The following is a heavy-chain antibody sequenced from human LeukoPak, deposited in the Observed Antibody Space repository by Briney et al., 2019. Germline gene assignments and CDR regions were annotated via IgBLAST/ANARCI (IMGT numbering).Heavy chain of an antibody. Sequence: SETLSLACVVYAGSFSNYYWSWIRQIPGKGLEWIGEVYHSGSTDYNPSLKSRITISIDTSKSHFSLKLSSVTVADTAVYYCARGGAVNGFDVWGQGTRVTVSS. CDR3: ARGGAVNGFDV. CDR2: VYHSGST. D-gene: IGHD6-19*01. CDR1: AGSFSNYY. J-gene: IGHJ3*01. V-gene: IGHV4-34*01.